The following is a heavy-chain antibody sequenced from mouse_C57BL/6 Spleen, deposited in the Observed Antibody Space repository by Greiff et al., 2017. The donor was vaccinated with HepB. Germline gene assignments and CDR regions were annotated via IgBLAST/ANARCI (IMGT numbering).Heavy chain of an antibody. Sequence: VQLQQPGAELVRPGSSVKLSCKASGYTFTSYWMDWVKQRPGQGLEWIGNIYPSDSETHYNQKFKDKATLTVDKSSSTAYMQLSSLTSEDSAVYYCARGDGYYLAWFAYWGQGTLVTVSA. V-gene: IGHV1-61*01. CDR3: ARGDGYYLAWFAY. CDR1: GYTFTSYW. CDR2: IYPSDSET. J-gene: IGHJ3*01. D-gene: IGHD2-3*01.